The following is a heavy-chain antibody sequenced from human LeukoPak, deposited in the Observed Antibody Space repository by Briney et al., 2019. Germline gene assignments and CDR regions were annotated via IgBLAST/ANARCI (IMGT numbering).Heavy chain of an antibody. D-gene: IGHD3-10*01. J-gene: IGHJ4*02. Sequence: GGSLRLSCAASGFTFSSYSMNWVRQAPGKGLEWVSSISSSSSYIYYADSVKGRFTISRDNAKNSLYLQMNSLRAEDTAVYYCARDLRYYYGSGSYRDYWGQGTLVTVSS. CDR2: ISSSSSYI. CDR3: ARDLRYYYGSGSYRDY. V-gene: IGHV3-21*01. CDR1: GFTFSSYS.